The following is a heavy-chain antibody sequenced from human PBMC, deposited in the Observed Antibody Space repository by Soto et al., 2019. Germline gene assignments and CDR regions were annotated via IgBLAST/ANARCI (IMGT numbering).Heavy chain of an antibody. J-gene: IGHJ6*04. Sequence: SEPLSLTCAVYGGSFIGYYWSWLRQTPGKGLEWIGEINHSGSTNYNPSLKSRVTISVDTSKNQFSLKLSSVTAADTAVYYCARGKYYDFWSGYRNYYYYGMDVWGKGTTVTVS. CDR1: GGSFIGYY. V-gene: IGHV4-34*01. CDR2: INHSGST. D-gene: IGHD3-3*01. CDR3: ARGKYYDFWSGYRNYYYYGMDV.